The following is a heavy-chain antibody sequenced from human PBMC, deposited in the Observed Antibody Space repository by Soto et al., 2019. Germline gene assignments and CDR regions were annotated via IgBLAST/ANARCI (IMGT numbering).Heavy chain of an antibody. CDR2: INHSGST. CDR3: ARGTLLPQTFSIGWSLYYYGMDV. J-gene: IGHJ6*02. V-gene: IGHV4-34*01. CDR1: GGSFSGYY. D-gene: IGHD6-19*01. Sequence: QVQLQQWGAGLLKPSETLSLTCAVYGGSFSGYYWSWIRQPPGKGLEWIGEINHSGSTNYNPSLKSRVTISVDTSKNQFSLKLSSVTAADTAVYYCARGTLLPQTFSIGWSLYYYGMDVWGQGTTVTVSS.